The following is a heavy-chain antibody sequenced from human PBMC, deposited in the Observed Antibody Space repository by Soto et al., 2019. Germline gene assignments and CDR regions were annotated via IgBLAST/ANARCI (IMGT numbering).Heavy chain of an antibody. J-gene: IGHJ4*02. D-gene: IGHD2-2*01. CDR2: ISSSSSTI. Sequence: EVQLVESGGGLVQPGGSLRLSCAASGFTFSSYSRNWVRQAPGKGLEWVSYISSSSSTIYYADSVKGRFTISRDNAKNSLYLQMNSLRAEDTAVYYCARAALDCSSTSCDFDYWGQGTLVTVSS. CDR3: ARAALDCSSTSCDFDY. V-gene: IGHV3-48*01. CDR1: GFTFSSYS.